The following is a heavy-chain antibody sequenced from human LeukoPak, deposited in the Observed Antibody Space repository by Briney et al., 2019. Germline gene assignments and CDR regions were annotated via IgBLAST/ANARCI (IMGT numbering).Heavy chain of an antibody. J-gene: IGHJ4*02. CDR2: ISGSGGST. V-gene: IGHV3-23*01. CDR3: AKPGIDQGVLWFGELKPLNAYFDY. D-gene: IGHD3-10*01. Sequence: PGGSLRLSCAASGFTFSSYAMSWVRQAPGKGLEWVSAISGSGGSTYYADSVKGRFTISRDNSKNTLYLQMNSLRAEDTAVYYCAKPGIDQGVLWFGELKPLNAYFDYWGQGTLVTVSS. CDR1: GFTFSSYA.